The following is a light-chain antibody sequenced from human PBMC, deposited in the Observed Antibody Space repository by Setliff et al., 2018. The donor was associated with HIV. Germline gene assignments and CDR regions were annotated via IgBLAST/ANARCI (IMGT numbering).Light chain of an antibody. V-gene: IGLV2-14*01. J-gene: IGLJ1*01. CDR3: SSYTSSSTLV. CDR2: EVS. CDR1: NSDVGGFYS. Sequence: QSALAQPASVSGSPGQSITISCTGTNSDVGGFYSVSWYQQNPGKAPKLMIYEVSNRPSGVSNRFSASKSGNTASLTISGLQAEDEADYFCSSYTSSSTLVFGTGTKVTVL.